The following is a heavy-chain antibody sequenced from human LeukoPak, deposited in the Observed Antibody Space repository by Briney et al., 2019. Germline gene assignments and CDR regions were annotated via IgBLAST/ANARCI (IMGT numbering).Heavy chain of an antibody. V-gene: IGHV4-31*03. D-gene: IGHD2-8*01. CDR3: ARGYCTNGVCSSDYFDY. CDR1: GGSISSGGYY. CDR2: IYNSGST. J-gene: IGHJ4*02. Sequence: SQTLSLTCTFSGGSISSGGYYWNWIRQHPGKGLEWIGYIYNSGSTYYNPSLKSRSTISLDTSKNQISLKLSSVIAANTAVYYCARGYCTNGVCSSDYFDYWGQGTLVTVSS.